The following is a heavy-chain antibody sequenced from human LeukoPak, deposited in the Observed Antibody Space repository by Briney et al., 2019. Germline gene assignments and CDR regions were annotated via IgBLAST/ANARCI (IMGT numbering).Heavy chain of an antibody. Sequence: GGSLRLSCAASGFTFSSYAMSWVRQAPGKGLKWVSVIYSGGSTYYAYSVKGRFTISRDNSKNTLYLQMKSLRAEDTAVYYCARTDETAPAEDFQHWGQGTLVTVSS. J-gene: IGHJ1*01. CDR1: GFTFSSYA. CDR2: IYSGGST. V-gene: IGHV3-53*01. CDR3: ARTDETAPAEDFQH. D-gene: IGHD2-21*02.